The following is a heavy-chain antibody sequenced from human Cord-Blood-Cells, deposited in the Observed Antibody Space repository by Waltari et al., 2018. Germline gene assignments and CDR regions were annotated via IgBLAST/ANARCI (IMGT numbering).Heavy chain of an antibody. CDR2: INNIGST. J-gene: IGHJ5*02. CDR1: GGSFSGYY. CDR3: ARGVDIVATIKGDWFDP. V-gene: IGHV4-34*01. Sequence: QVQLQQWGAGLLKPSETLSLTCAVYGGSFSGYYWSWIRQPPGKGLAWIGEINNIGSTNYNPARKSRVTISVDTSKNQFSLKLSSVTAADTAVYYCARGVDIVATIKGDWFDPWGQGTLVTVSS. D-gene: IGHD5-12*01.